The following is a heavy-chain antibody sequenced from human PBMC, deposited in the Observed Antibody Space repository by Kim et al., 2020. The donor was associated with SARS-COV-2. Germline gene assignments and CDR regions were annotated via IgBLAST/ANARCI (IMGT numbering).Heavy chain of an antibody. CDR2: ISSDGSDR. Sequence: GGSLRLSCAASGFTFSNYGMHWVRQAPGRGLQWVAVISSDGSDRNYTDSVKGRFTISRDNSRNTLYLQMDSLRDDDTAFYFCAKGVDPHARDFLFNFWSQGTLLTVSS. V-gene: IGHV3-30*18. D-gene: IGHD5-12*01. CDR3: AKGVDPHARDFLFNF. CDR1: GFTFSNYG. J-gene: IGHJ1*01.